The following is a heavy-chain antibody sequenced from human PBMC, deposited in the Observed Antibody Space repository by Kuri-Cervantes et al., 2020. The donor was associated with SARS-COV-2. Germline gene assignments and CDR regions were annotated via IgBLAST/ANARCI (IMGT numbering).Heavy chain of an antibody. CDR3: VRDVGFGYSYGHSYGMDV. Sequence: SVKVSCKASGGTFSSDAISWVRQAPGQGLEWMGGIIPIFGTANYAQKFQARVTITADESTSTAYMELSSLRSEDTAVYYCVRDVGFGYSYGHSYGMDVWGQGTTVTVSS. CDR2: IIPIFGTA. V-gene: IGHV1-69*13. D-gene: IGHD5-18*01. J-gene: IGHJ6*02. CDR1: GGTFSSDA.